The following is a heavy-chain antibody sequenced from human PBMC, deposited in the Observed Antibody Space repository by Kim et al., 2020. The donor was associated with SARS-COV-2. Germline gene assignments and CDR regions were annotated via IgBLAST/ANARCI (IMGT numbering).Heavy chain of an antibody. D-gene: IGHD3-10*01. CDR3: ASAYYYGSGSYYHYYFDY. V-gene: IGHV4-30-2*04. Sequence: RVTISVDTSKNQFSLKLSSVTAADTAVYYCASAYYYGSGSYYHYYFDYWGQGTLVTVSS. J-gene: IGHJ4*02.